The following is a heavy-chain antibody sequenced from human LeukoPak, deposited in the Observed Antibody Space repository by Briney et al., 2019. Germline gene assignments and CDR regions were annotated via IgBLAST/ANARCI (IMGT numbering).Heavy chain of an antibody. V-gene: IGHV4-39*07. D-gene: IGHD6-13*01. Sequence: SETLSLTCTISGDSIGSGGDYYWGWIRQPPGKGLEWIGSIYYSGSTYYNPSLKSRVTISVDTSKNQFSLKLSSVTAADTAVYYCARGRSAAGTYHLDHFDYWGQGTLVTVSS. CDR1: GDSIGSGGDYY. J-gene: IGHJ4*02. CDR2: IYYSGST. CDR3: ARGRSAAGTYHLDHFDY.